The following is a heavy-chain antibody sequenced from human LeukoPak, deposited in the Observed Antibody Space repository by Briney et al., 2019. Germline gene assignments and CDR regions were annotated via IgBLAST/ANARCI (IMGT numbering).Heavy chain of an antibody. Sequence: SETLSLTCTVSGGSISSYYWSWIRQPAGKGLEWIGHIYSTGSTNYNPSLKSRVTISVDTSKNQFSLKLSSVTAADTAVYYCARCPQPVRVYYFDYWGQGTLVTVSS. CDR3: ARCPQPVRVYYFDY. J-gene: IGHJ4*02. CDR2: IYSTGST. V-gene: IGHV4-4*07. CDR1: GGSISSYY. D-gene: IGHD2-2*01.